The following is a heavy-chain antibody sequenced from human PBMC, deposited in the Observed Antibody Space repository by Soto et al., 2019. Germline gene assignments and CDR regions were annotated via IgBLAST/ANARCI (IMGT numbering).Heavy chain of an antibody. Sequence: AGGSLRLSCASSVFTFISYGMHWVRQAPGKGLEWVANIKIDGSEKYYVDSVKGRFAISRDNAKNSVFLQLNSLRTEDTAVYYCARELELVDGFDHWGQGSLVTVSS. V-gene: IGHV3-7*03. CDR1: VFTFISYG. J-gene: IGHJ4*02. CDR3: ARELELVDGFDH. CDR2: IKIDGSEK. D-gene: IGHD2-8*02.